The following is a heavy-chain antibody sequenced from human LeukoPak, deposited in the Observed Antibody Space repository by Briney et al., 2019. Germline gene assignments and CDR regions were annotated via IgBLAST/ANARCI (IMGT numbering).Heavy chain of an antibody. CDR3: ARDQAVAGDWYFDL. CDR1: GYTFTSYG. Sequence: ASVKVSCKASGYTFTSYGISWVRQAPGQGLEWMGWISAYNGNTNYAQKLQGRVTMTTDTSTSTAYMELRSLGSDDTAVYYCARDQAVAGDWYFDLWGRGTLVTVSS. J-gene: IGHJ2*01. D-gene: IGHD6-19*01. V-gene: IGHV1-18*01. CDR2: ISAYNGNT.